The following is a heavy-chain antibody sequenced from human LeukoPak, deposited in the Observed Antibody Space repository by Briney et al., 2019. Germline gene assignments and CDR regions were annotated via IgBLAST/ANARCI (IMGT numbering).Heavy chain of an antibody. CDR3: ARAIPRGLSAGSDY. D-gene: IGHD2-2*02. V-gene: IGHV3-74*01. CDR1: GFTFSSYW. CDR2: INSDGSST. J-gene: IGHJ4*02. Sequence: GGSLRLSCAASGFTFSSYWMHWVRQAPGKGLVWVSRINSDGSSTSYADSVKGRFTISRDNAKNTLYQQMNSLRAEDTAVYYCARAIPRGLSAGSDYWGQGTLVTVSS.